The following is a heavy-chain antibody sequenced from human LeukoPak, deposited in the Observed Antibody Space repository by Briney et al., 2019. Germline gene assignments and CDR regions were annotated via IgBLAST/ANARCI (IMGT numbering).Heavy chain of an antibody. CDR2: INGDASTT. CDR1: GFTFSNYW. Sequence: GGSLRLSCAASGFTFSNYWMHWVRQAPGKGLVWVSRINGDASTTTYADSVKGRFTVSRDNAQNTLYLQMNSLRAEDTAVYYCARVSAPGHFDYWGQGTRVTVSS. J-gene: IGHJ4*02. V-gene: IGHV3-74*01. CDR3: ARVSAPGHFDY.